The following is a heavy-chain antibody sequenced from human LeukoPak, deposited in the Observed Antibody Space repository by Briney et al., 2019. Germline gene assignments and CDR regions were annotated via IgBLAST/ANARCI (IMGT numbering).Heavy chain of an antibody. D-gene: IGHD2-8*01. V-gene: IGHV3-13*01. CDR1: GFTLSTYD. Sequence: GGSLRLSCAASGFTLSTYDMHWVRQGTGKGLEWVSALYIAGDTYYPDSVKGRFTISRENAKNSLYLQMNNLRAGDTAVYYCARGRRPDELNGLDIWGQGTVITVSS. CDR2: LYIAGDT. J-gene: IGHJ3*02. CDR3: ARGRRPDELNGLDI.